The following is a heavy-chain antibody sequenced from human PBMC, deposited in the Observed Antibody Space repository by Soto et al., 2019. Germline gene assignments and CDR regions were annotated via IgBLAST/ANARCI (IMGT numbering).Heavy chain of an antibody. J-gene: IGHJ4*02. Sequence: SETLSLTCAVYGGSFSGYYWSWIRQPPGKGLEWIGEINHSGSTNYNPSLKSRVTISVDTSKNQFSLKLSSVTAADTAVYYCARGKPKAVERATSEKGGLDYWGQGTPVTVSS. V-gene: IGHV4-34*01. CDR3: ARGKPKAVERATSEKGGLDY. CDR2: INHSGST. CDR1: GGSFSGYY. D-gene: IGHD5-12*01.